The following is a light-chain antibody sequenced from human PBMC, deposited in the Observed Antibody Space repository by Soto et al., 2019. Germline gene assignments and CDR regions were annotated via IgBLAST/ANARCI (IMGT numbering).Light chain of an antibody. J-gene: IGLJ1*01. CDR2: EVS. V-gene: IGLV2-14*01. Sequence: QSVLTQPASVSGSPGQSITISCTGTSSDVGNYIYVFWFQQHPGKAPKLIISEVSNRPSGVSSSFSGSKSGNTASLTISGLQAEDEAHYYCTSYTTSSTYVFGTGTKVTVL. CDR1: SSDVGNYIY. CDR3: TSYTTSSTYV.